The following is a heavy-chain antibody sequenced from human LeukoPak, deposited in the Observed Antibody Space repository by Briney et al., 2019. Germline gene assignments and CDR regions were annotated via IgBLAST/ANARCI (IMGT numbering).Heavy chain of an antibody. CDR3: ARHGYSGTYQPHYFDY. Sequence: SETLSLTCAVSGGSISSSSYCWGWIRQPPGKGLEWIGSIYYSGSTFYNPSLKSRVTMSVDTSKNQFSLKLSSVTAADTAVYYCARHGYSGTYQPHYFDYWGQGTLVTVSS. J-gene: IGHJ4*02. CDR2: IYYSGST. D-gene: IGHD1-26*01. V-gene: IGHV4-39*01. CDR1: GGSISSSSYC.